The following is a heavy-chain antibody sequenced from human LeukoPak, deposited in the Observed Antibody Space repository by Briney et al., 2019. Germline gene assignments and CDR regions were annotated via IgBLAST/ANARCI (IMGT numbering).Heavy chain of an antibody. J-gene: IGHJ4*02. D-gene: IGHD6-6*01. CDR3: TRTYSGSSIDY. CDR2: IFYTGST. Sequence: SETLSLTCTVSGGSISTYYWSWIRQPPGKGLEWLGYIFYTGSTNYNPSLKSRVTMSIDTSKNQFSLKLSSVTAADTAVYYCTRTYSGSSIDYWGQGALVTVSS. V-gene: IGHV4-59*01. CDR1: GGSISTYY.